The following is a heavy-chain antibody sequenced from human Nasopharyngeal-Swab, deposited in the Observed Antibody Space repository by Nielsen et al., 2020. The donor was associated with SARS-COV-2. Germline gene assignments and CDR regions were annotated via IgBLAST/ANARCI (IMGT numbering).Heavy chain of an antibody. V-gene: IGHV4-34*01. Sequence: SQTLSLTCAVHGGSFSGYYWSWIRQPPGKGLEWIGEINHSGSTNYNPSLKSRVTISVDTSKNQFSLKLSSVTAADTAVYYCARRAVLRYPWPTKMGNAFDIWGQGTMVTVSS. D-gene: IGHD3-9*01. J-gene: IGHJ3*02. CDR1: GGSFSGYY. CDR2: INHSGST. CDR3: ARRAVLRYPWPTKMGNAFDI.